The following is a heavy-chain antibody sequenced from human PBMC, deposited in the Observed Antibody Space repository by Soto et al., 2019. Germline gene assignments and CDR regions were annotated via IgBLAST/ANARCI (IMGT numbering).Heavy chain of an antibody. D-gene: IGHD3-9*01. V-gene: IGHV4-61*01. CDR1: GGSVSSGSYY. J-gene: IGHJ4*02. Sequence: PSETLSLTCTVSGGSVSSGSYYWSWIRQPPGKGLEWIGYIYYSGSTNYNPSLKSRVTISVDTSKNQFSLKLSSVTAADTAVYYCARGNRVHDILTGYFLDYWGQGTLVTVSS. CDR2: IYYSGST. CDR3: ARGNRVHDILTGYFLDY.